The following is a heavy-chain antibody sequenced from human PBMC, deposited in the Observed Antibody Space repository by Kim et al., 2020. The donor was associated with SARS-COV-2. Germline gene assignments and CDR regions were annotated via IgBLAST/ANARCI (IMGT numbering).Heavy chain of an antibody. D-gene: IGHD4-17*01. CDR2: INSAGRRP. V-gene: IGHV3-74*01. CDR3: ARAIHDYGDYVLDY. Sequence: RQGRMKGLVSVSDINSAGRRPSYADSEKHRFTISRDNTKSTLYLQMHSLRAEDTAVYYCARAIHDYGDYVLDYCGQGTLVTDSS. J-gene: IGHJ4*02.